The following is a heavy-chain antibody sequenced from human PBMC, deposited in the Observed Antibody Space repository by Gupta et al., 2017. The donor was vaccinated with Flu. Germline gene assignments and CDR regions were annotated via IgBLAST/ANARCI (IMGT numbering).Heavy chain of an antibody. CDR1: GFTFSSSW. D-gene: IGHD2-2*01. J-gene: IGHJ3*02. V-gene: IGHV3-74*01. Sequence: EVQLVESGGGLVQPGGSLRISCAASGFTFSSSWMHWVRHAPGKGLVWVSRINSDGSSTSYADSVKGRFTISRDNAKNTLYLQMNSLRAEDTAVYYCASGDIVVVPASNDAFDIWGQGTMVTVSS. CDR3: ASGDIVVVPASNDAFDI. CDR2: INSDGSST.